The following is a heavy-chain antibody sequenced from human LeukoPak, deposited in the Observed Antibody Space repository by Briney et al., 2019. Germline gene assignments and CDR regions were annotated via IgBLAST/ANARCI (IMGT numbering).Heavy chain of an antibody. Sequence: GGSLRLSCVASGFTFSSYGLHSVRQAPGKGLEWVAVISNDGSNKYYADSVKGRFTISRDNSKNTLYLQMNSLRAEDTAVYYCAKGRGAFDIWGQGTMVTVSS. V-gene: IGHV3-30*18. CDR3: AKGRGAFDI. CDR1: GFTFSSYG. D-gene: IGHD3-10*01. J-gene: IGHJ3*02. CDR2: ISNDGSNK.